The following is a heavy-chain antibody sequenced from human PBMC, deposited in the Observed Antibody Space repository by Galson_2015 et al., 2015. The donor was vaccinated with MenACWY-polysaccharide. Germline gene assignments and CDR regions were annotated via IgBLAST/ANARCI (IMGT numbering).Heavy chain of an antibody. J-gene: IGHJ4*02. CDR2: IKQDGSEK. CDR3: ARERWVRGVFFDQ. V-gene: IGHV3-7*01. D-gene: IGHD3-10*01. Sequence: ALSLSCAASGFTFSNFWMSWVRQAPGKELEWVASIKQDGSEKYLVDSVKGRFTISRDNAGHSLFLQMNSQRAEDTAVYYCARERWVRGVFFDQWGQGTLVTVSS. CDR1: GFTFSNFW.